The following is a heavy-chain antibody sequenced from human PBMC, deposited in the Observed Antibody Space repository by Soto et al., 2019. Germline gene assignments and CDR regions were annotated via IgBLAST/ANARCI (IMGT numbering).Heavy chain of an antibody. CDR3: AGPFGMDV. CDR1: GYTFTSYW. CDR2: IYPADSNT. V-gene: IGHV5-51*01. Sequence: PGESLKISCQGSGYTFTSYWIGWVRQMPGKGLEWVAIIYPADSNTRYSPSFRGQVTISADKSISTAYLQWSSLKASDTAIYYCAGPFGMDVWGQGTTVTVSS. J-gene: IGHJ6*02.